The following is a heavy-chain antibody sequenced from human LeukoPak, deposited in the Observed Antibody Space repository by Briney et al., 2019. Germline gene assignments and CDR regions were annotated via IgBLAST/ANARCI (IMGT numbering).Heavy chain of an antibody. D-gene: IGHD4-17*01. Sequence: GGSLRLSCAASGFTFSSYSMNWVRQAPGKGLEWVSSISSSSSYICYADSVKGRFTISRDNAKNSLYLQMNSLRAEDTAVYYCAREGYGHYTVDYWGQGTLVTVSS. CDR3: AREGYGHYTVDY. CDR2: ISSSSSYI. CDR1: GFTFSSYS. J-gene: IGHJ4*02. V-gene: IGHV3-21*01.